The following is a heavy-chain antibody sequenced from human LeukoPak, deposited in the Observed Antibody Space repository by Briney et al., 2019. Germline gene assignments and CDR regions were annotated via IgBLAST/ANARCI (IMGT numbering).Heavy chain of an antibody. V-gene: IGHV1-2*02. CDR1: GYTFTGYY. CDR2: IYPKRGST. Sequence: ASVTVSFKTSGYTFTGYYIHWVRQAPGQGLEWMGWIYPKRGSTNYAQKFEGRVTMTRDTSISTAYMEVSGLTSDDTAVYYCAKTYCINGVCYFIDYWGQGTLVTVSS. CDR3: AKTYCINGVCYFIDY. D-gene: IGHD2-8*01. J-gene: IGHJ4*02.